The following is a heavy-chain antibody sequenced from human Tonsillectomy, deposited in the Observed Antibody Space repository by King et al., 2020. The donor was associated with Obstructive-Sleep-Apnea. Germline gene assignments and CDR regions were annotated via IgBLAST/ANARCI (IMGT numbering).Heavy chain of an antibody. V-gene: IGHV3-23*04. D-gene: IGHD6-19*01. CDR3: AKDRSGWTPFDY. CDR1: GFTFSTHA. CDR2: ISGSGAGT. Sequence: VKLVESGGGLVQPGGSLRLSCAASGFTFSTHAMSWVRQAPGKGLEWVSTISGSGAGTYYADSAKGRFTISRDNSKNTLYLQMNSLRAEDTAVYYCAKDRSGWTPFDYWGQGTLVTVSS. J-gene: IGHJ4*02.